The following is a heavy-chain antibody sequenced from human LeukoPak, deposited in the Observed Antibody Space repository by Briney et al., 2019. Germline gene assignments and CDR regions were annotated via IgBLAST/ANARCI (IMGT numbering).Heavy chain of an antibody. CDR3: ASRYSGYVRDAFDI. V-gene: IGHV1-69*13. Sequence: SVKVSCKASGGTFSSYAISWVRQAPGQGLEWMGGIIPIFGTANYAQKFQGRVTITADEATSTDYMELSSLRSEDTAVYYCASRYSGYVRDAFDIWGQGTMVTVSS. CDR1: GGTFSSYA. CDR2: IIPIFGTA. D-gene: IGHD5-12*01. J-gene: IGHJ3*02.